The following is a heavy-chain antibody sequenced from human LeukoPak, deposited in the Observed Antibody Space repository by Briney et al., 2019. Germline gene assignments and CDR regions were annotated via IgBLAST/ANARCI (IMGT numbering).Heavy chain of an antibody. Sequence: GRSLRLSCAASGFTFSSYGMHWVRQAPGKGLEWEAVIWYDGSNKYYADSVKGRFTISRDNSKNTLYLQMNSLRAEDTAVYYCARPRDYYDSSGSFGYWGQGTLVTVSS. J-gene: IGHJ4*02. D-gene: IGHD3-22*01. CDR2: IWYDGSNK. CDR1: GFTFSSYG. V-gene: IGHV3-33*01. CDR3: ARPRDYYDSSGSFGY.